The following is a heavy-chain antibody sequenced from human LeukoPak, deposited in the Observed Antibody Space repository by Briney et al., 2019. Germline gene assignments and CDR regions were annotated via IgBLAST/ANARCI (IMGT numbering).Heavy chain of an antibody. CDR2: ISSSSSYI. CDR3: ARLRQLAPFDF. J-gene: IGHJ4*02. Sequence: GGSLRLSCAASRFTFSSYSMNWVRQAPGKGLEWVSSISSSSSYIYYADSVKGRFTISRDNAKNSLYLQMNSLRAEDTAVYHCARLRQLAPFDFWGQGTLVTVSS. CDR1: RFTFSSYS. D-gene: IGHD6-13*01. V-gene: IGHV3-21*01.